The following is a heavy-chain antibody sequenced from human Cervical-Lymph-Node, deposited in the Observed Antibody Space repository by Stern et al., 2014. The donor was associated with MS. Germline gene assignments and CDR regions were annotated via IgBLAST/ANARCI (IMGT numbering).Heavy chain of an antibody. Sequence: VQLGQSGAEVKKPGESLKISCKGSGYSFTSYWIGWGRKMPGKGLEGRGIIYPVDSDTRYSPSFQGQVTISADKSISTAYLQWSSLKASDTAMYYCARRGYSYGDAFDIWGQGTMVTVSS. CDR3: ARRGYSYGDAFDI. D-gene: IGHD5-18*01. V-gene: IGHV5-51*03. CDR1: GYSFTSYW. CDR2: IYPVDSDT. J-gene: IGHJ3*02.